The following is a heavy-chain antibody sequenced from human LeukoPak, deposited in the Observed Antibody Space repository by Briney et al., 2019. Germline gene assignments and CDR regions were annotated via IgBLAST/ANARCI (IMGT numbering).Heavy chain of an antibody. V-gene: IGHV4-59*08. CDR3: ARHKDNGGYPFDH. D-gene: IGHD3-22*01. CDR2: IRYSGST. J-gene: IGHJ4*02. Sequence: SETLSLTCTVSGGSINSYYWSWIRQPPGKGLEWIGYIRYSGSTNYNPSLKSRVTISVDTSKNQFFLNLSSVTAADTAVYYCARHKDNGGYPFDHWGQGTLVTVSS. CDR1: GGSINSYY.